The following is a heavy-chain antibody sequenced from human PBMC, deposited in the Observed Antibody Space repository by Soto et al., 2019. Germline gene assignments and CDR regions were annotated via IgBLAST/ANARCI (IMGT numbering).Heavy chain of an antibody. Sequence: EVQLLESGGGLVQPGGSLRLSCAASGFTFSSYAMSWVRQPPGKGLEWVSSITSSSSSIYYADSLKGRFTISRDNAKNSLYLQMNSLRAEDTAVYYCASHYGDNGWFDPWGQGTLVTVSS. CDR3: ASHYGDNGWFDP. V-gene: IGHV3-21*06. CDR2: ITSSSSSI. CDR1: GFTFSSYA. J-gene: IGHJ5*02. D-gene: IGHD4-17*01.